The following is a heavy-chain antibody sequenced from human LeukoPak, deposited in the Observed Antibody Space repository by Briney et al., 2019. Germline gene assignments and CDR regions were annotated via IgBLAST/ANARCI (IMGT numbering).Heavy chain of an antibody. D-gene: IGHD5-24*01. J-gene: IGHJ4*02. V-gene: IGHV3-33*03. CDR1: GFTFSSYG. Sequence: GGSLRLSCAASGFTFSSYGMHWVRQAPGKGLEWVAVIWYDGSNKYYADSVRGRFTISRDNAKNSLYLQMNSLRAEDTAIYYCTRVGYIDEGIDYWGQGTLVTVST. CDR2: IWYDGSNK. CDR3: TRVGYIDEGIDY.